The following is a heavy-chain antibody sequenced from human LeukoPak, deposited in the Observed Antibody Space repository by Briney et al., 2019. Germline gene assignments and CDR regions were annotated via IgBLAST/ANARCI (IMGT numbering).Heavy chain of an antibody. V-gene: IGHV3-33*01. CDR3: AREIFRSGSDPDF. CDR2: IWPDGSHK. CDR1: GFTFDTYA. D-gene: IGHD3-10*01. Sequence: GGSMRLSCAASGFTFDTYAMHWVRQAPGHGLEWVAFIWPDGSHKFYSNFVRGQFTISRDNSKNTEYLQMNNLRPDDTAVYNCAREIFRSGSDPDFWGQGTLVTVSS. J-gene: IGHJ4*02.